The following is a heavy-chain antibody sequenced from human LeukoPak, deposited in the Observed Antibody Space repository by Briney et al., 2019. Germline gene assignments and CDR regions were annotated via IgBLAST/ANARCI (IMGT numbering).Heavy chain of an antibody. CDR3: ATGHDSSDTYAFDI. CDR1: GYTLTELS. V-gene: IGHV1-24*01. J-gene: IGHJ3*02. D-gene: IGHD3-22*01. Sequence: ASVKVSCKVSGYTLTELSMHWVRQAPGKGLEWMGGFDPEDGEIIYAQKFQGRVTMTEDTSTDTAYMELSSLRSEDTAVYYCATGHDSSDTYAFDIWGQGTMVTVSS. CDR2: FDPEDGEI.